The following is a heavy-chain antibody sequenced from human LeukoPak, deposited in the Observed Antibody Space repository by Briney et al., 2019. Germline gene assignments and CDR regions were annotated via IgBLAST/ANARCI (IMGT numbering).Heavy chain of an antibody. CDR3: ARVGYYSSGPFSYFDY. CDR2: ISYDGSNE. J-gene: IGHJ4*02. V-gene: IGHV3-30-3*01. Sequence: PGGSLRLSCAASGFTFSRYAMHWVRQAPGKGLEWVAVISYDGSNEYYADSVKGRFTISRDSSENTLYLQMNSLRVEDTAVYYCARVGYYSSGPFSYFDYWGQGTLATVSS. D-gene: IGHD3-10*01. CDR1: GFTFSRYA.